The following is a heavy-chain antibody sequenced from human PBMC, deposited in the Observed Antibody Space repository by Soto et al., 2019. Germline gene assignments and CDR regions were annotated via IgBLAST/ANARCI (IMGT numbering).Heavy chain of an antibody. V-gene: IGHV4-31*03. CDR2: IFYSGST. Sequence: TVSLTCTVSGDSISGGHFYWSWIRQFPGKGLEWIGYIFYSGSTLYNPALKSRATISIDRSQNQFSLELSSVTAADTAVYYCARDKGIAADSWGQGALVTVPS. CDR3: ARDKGIAADS. D-gene: IGHD6-13*01. CDR1: GDSISGGHFY. J-gene: IGHJ4*02.